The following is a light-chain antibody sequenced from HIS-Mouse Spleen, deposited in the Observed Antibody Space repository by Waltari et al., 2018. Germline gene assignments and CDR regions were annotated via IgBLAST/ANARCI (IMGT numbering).Light chain of an antibody. J-gene: IGLJ2*01. V-gene: IGLV3-10*01. CDR1: ALPKKY. Sequence: SYELTQPPSVSVSPGQTARITCPGDALPKKYAYWYQQKSGQAPVLVIYEDIKRPSGIPERFSGSSSGTMATLTISGAQVDDEADYYCYSTDSSGNHRVFGGGTKLTVL. CDR2: EDI. CDR3: YSTDSSGNHRV.